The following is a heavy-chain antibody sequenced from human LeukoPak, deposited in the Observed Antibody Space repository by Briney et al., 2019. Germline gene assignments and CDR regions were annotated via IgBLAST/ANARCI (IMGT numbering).Heavy chain of an antibody. J-gene: IGHJ4*02. V-gene: IGHV3-21*01. D-gene: IGHD6-19*01. CDR2: ISSSSSYI. CDR1: GFTFSSYS. Sequence: GGSLRLSCAASGFTFSSYSMNWVRQAPGKGLEWVSSISSSSSYIYYADSVKGRFTISRDNAKNSLYLQMNSLRAEDTAVYYCARDREPDSSGWYYFDYWGQGTLVTVSS. CDR3: ARDREPDSSGWYYFDY.